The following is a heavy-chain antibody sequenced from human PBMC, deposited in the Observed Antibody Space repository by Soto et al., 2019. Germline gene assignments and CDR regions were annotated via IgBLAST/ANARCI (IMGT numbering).Heavy chain of an antibody. D-gene: IGHD1-26*01. Sequence: SVKVSCKASGGTFSSYAISWVRQAPGQGLEWMGGIIPIFGTANYAQKFQGRVTITADKSTSTAYMELSSLRSEDTAVYYGASQSIGGAIAPGYWGQGTLVTVSS. V-gene: IGHV1-69*06. J-gene: IGHJ4*02. CDR2: IIPIFGTA. CDR1: GGTFSSYA. CDR3: ASQSIGGAIAPGY.